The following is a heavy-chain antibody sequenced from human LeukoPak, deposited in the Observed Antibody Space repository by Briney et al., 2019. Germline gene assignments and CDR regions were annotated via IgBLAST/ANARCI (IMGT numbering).Heavy chain of an antibody. J-gene: IGHJ4*02. CDR3: AIPYQSGWFYYFDY. D-gene: IGHD6-19*01. CDR2: FDPEDGET. CDR1: GYTLTELS. V-gene: IGHV1-24*01. Sequence: GASVKVSCKVSGYTLTELSMHWVRQAPGKGLEWMGGFDPEDGETIYAQKFQGRVTMTEDTSADTAYMELSSLRSEDTAVYYCAIPYQSGWFYYFDYWGQGTLVTVSS.